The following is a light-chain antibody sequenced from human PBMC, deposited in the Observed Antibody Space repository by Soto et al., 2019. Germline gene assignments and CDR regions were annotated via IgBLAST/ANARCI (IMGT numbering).Light chain of an antibody. Sequence: QSALTQPASVSGSPGQSITISCTGARSDVGGYNYVSWYQQHPGKAPKLMIYDVSDRPSGVSNRFSGSKSGNTASLTISWLQAEDEADYYCSSHTSSSTRVFGTGTKVTVL. J-gene: IGLJ1*01. V-gene: IGLV2-14*01. CDR2: DVS. CDR1: RSDVGGYNY. CDR3: SSHTSSSTRV.